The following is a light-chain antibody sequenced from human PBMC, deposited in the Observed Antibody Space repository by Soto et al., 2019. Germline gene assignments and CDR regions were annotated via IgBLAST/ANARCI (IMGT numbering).Light chain of an antibody. V-gene: IGKV1-17*01. CDR3: LQHKNSPFT. CDR1: QDIRSD. Sequence: DIQMTQSPSSLSASVGDRVTITCRASQDIRSDLGWFQQKAGKAPKRLIYAASTLESGVPSRFSGSRSGTEFTLTISSLQTEDCATYSCLQHKNSPFTFGPGTKVDI. CDR2: AAS. J-gene: IGKJ3*01.